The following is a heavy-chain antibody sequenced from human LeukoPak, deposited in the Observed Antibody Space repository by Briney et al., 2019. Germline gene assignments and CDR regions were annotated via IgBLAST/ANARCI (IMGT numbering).Heavy chain of an antibody. J-gene: IGHJ3*02. CDR3: ARLITGTTTAFDI. D-gene: IGHD1-7*01. Sequence: PSETLSLTCTVSGGSISGYYWSWLRQPAGKGREWVGRVYTSGSTHYNPSLKSRVTMSVDTSKNQFSLKLSSVTAADTAVYYCARLITGTTTAFDIWGQGTMVTVSS. V-gene: IGHV4-4*07. CDR2: VYTSGST. CDR1: GGSISGYY.